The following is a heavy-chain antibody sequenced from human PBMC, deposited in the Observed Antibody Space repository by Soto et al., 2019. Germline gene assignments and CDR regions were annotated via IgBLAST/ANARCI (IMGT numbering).Heavy chain of an antibody. CDR2: IKQDGSER. D-gene: IGHD1-20*01. J-gene: IGHJ4*02. Sequence: PGGSLRLSCGASGFTFSNYCMSWVRQAPGKGLEWVANIKQDGSERYYVDSVKGRFTISRDDAKNSLYLQMNSLRAEDTSVYYCARSPGISGGTFFDFWGQGIPVTVS. CDR1: GFTFSNYC. CDR3: ARSPGISGGTFFDF. V-gene: IGHV3-7*01.